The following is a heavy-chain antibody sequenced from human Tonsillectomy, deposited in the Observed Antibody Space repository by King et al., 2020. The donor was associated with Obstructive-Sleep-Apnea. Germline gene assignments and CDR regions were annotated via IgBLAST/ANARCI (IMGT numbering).Heavy chain of an antibody. CDR3: ARAPMVRGIIRWFDP. CDR2: IYYSGST. Sequence: QLQESGPGLVKPSQNLSLTCTVSGGSISSGDYYWSWIRQHPGKGLEWIGNIYYSGSTNYKPPLKSRVSISVDTSKNQFSLKLSSVTAADTAVYYCARAPMVRGIIRWFDPWGQGTLVTVSS. J-gene: IGHJ5*02. CDR1: GGSISSGDYY. D-gene: IGHD3-10*01. V-gene: IGHV4-31*03.